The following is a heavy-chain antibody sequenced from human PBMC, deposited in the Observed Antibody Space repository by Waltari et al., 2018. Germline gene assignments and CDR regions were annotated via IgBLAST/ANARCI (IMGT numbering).Heavy chain of an antibody. Sequence: QVQLQESGPGLVKPSETLSLTCTVSGGSISSYYWSWIRQPAGKGLEWIGRIYTSGSTNYNPSLKSRVTISVDKSKNQFSLKLSSVTAADTAVYYCARDRREHGSSIYYYGMDVWGQGTTVTVSS. CDR3: ARDRREHGSSIYYYGMDV. CDR2: IYTSGST. V-gene: IGHV4-4*07. CDR1: GGSISSYY. D-gene: IGHD6-13*01. J-gene: IGHJ6*02.